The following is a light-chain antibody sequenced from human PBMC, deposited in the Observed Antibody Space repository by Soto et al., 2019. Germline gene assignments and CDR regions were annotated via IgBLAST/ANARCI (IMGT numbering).Light chain of an antibody. CDR2: GAS. Sequence: EIVLTQSPGTLSLSPGQRATLSCRASQSVDSYLVWYQQKPGQAPRLLIFGASNRATGIPARFSGSGSGTDFTLTINSLEPDDFAVYYCQQRDSWPITFGQGTRLEIK. CDR1: QSVDSY. CDR3: QQRDSWPIT. J-gene: IGKJ5*01. V-gene: IGKV3-11*01.